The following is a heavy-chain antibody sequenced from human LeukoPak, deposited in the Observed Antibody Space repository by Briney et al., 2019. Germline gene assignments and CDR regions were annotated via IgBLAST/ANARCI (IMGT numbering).Heavy chain of an antibody. CDR2: ISGSGGST. D-gene: IGHD4-17*01. J-gene: IGHJ4*02. CDR3: AKTDYGDYVGTRDFDY. CDR1: GFTFSSYA. Sequence: GGSLRLSCAASGFTFSSYAMSWVRQAPGKGLEWVSAISGSGGSTYYADSVKGRFTISRDNSKNTLYLQMNSLRAEDTAVYYCAKTDYGDYVGTRDFDYWGQGTLVTVSS. V-gene: IGHV3-23*01.